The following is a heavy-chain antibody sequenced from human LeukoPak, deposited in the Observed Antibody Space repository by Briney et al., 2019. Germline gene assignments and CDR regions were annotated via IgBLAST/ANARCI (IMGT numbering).Heavy chain of an antibody. CDR1: GFTFSSDA. CDR3: AKDQGGLGPFDY. V-gene: IGHV3-23*01. J-gene: IGHJ4*02. CDR2: ISGSVGST. Sequence: GGSLRVSCADPGFTFSSDAMSAVRQAPGEGGGWVSAISGSVGSTYYADSVKGGGTISRDNTKKTLYLQMNSLRAEDTAVYYCAKDQGGLGPFDYWGQGTLVTVSS. D-gene: IGHD3/OR15-3a*01.